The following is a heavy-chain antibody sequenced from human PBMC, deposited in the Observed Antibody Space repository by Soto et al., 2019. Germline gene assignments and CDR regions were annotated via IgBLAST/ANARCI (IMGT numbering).Heavy chain of an antibody. CDR3: AKERATTTAFDY. D-gene: IGHD4-17*01. CDR1: GFTFSRDG. CDR2: ITDNGGST. J-gene: IGHJ4*02. Sequence: ESVGGLVQAGGSLRLSCAASGFTFSRDGMSWVRQAPGKGLEWVSLITDNGGSTYYADSVKGRFTISRDNTKNTLFLQMNSLRAEDTAVYYCAKERATTTAFDYWGQGALVTVSS. V-gene: IGHV3-23*01.